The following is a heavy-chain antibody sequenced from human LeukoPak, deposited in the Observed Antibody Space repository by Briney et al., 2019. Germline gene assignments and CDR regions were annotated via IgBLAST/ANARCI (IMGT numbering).Heavy chain of an antibody. V-gene: IGHV4-61*01. Sequence: SETLSLTCTVSGGSVSSGSYYWSWIRQPPGKGLEWIGFIYYSGSTNYNPSLRSRVTISVDTSKNQFSLKLSSVTAADTAVYYCARERVNYYMDVWGKGTTVTVSS. CDR1: GGSVSSGSYY. CDR3: ARERVNYYMDV. J-gene: IGHJ6*03. CDR2: IYYSGST.